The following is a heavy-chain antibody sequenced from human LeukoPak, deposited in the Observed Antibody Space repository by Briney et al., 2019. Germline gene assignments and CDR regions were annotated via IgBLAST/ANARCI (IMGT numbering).Heavy chain of an antibody. Sequence: MAPETLSLTCAVYGGSFSGYYWSWIRQPPGKGLEWIGEINHSGSTNYNPSLKSRVTISVDTSKNQFSLKLSSVTAADTAVYYCARRRVGSTFDYWGQGTLVTVSS. CDR1: GGSFSGYY. CDR2: INHSGST. D-gene: IGHD1-26*01. J-gene: IGHJ4*02. V-gene: IGHV4-34*01. CDR3: ARRRVGSTFDY.